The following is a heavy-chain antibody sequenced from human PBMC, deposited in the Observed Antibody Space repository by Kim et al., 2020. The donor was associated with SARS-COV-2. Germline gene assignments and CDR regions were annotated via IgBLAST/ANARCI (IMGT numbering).Heavy chain of an antibody. CDR3: AADLRLGDWLAPYYFDY. V-gene: IGHV1-58*01. J-gene: IGHJ4*02. D-gene: IGHD3-9*01. Sequence: FQERVTITRDMSTSTAYMELSSLRSEDTAVYYCAADLRLGDWLAPYYFDYWGQGTLVTVSS.